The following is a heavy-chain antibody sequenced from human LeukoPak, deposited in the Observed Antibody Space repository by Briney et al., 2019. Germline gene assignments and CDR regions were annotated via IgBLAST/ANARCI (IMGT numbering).Heavy chain of an antibody. Sequence: ASVKVSCKASGYTFTGYYMHWVRQAPGQGLEWMGWINPNSGGTNYAQKFQGRVTMTRDTSISTAYMELSRLRSDDTAVYYCARDHDVRFLEWLFDYWGQGTLVTVSS. CDR2: INPNSGGT. J-gene: IGHJ4*02. CDR3: ARDHDVRFLEWLFDY. D-gene: IGHD3-3*01. CDR1: GYTFTGYY. V-gene: IGHV1-2*02.